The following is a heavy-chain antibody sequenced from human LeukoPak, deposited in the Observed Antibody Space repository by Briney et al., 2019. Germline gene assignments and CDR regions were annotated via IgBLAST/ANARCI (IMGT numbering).Heavy chain of an antibody. V-gene: IGHV3-30*02. CDR3: AKDPQWLVPQYFQH. J-gene: IGHJ1*01. CDR2: IRYDGSNK. CDR1: GFTFSSYG. Sequence: GGSLRLSCAASGFTFSSYGMHWVRPAPGRGLGWVAFIRYDGSNKYYADSVKGRFTNSRDNSKNTLYLEMNSLRAEDTAVYYCAKDPQWLVPQYFQHWGQGTMVTVSS. D-gene: IGHD6-19*01.